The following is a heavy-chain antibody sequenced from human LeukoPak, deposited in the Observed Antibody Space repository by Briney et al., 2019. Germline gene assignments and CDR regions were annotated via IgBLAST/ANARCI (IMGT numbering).Heavy chain of an antibody. V-gene: IGHV3-49*04. CDR1: GFTFGDYA. CDR3: TRDTVGHDFWSGYSEY. CDR2: IRSKAYGGTT. J-gene: IGHJ4*02. Sequence: GGSLRLSCTASGFTFGDYAMSWVRQAPGKGLEWVGFIRSKAYGGTTEYVASVKGRFTISRDDSKSIAYLQMNSLKTEDAAVYYCTRDTVGHDFWSGYSEYWGQGTLVTVSS. D-gene: IGHD3-3*01.